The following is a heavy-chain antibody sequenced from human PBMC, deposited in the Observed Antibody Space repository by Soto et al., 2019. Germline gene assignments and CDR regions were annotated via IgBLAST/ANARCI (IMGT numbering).Heavy chain of an antibody. CDR1: GFTFDDYA. CDR2: ISWNSGSI. Sequence: GGSLRLSCAASGFTFDDYAMHWVRQAPGKGLEWVSGISWNSGSIGYADSVKGRFTISRDNAKNSLYLQMNSLRAEDTALYYCAKDISVEDYGGIYWGQGTLVTVSS. D-gene: IGHD4-17*01. CDR3: AKDISVEDYGGIY. J-gene: IGHJ4*02. V-gene: IGHV3-9*01.